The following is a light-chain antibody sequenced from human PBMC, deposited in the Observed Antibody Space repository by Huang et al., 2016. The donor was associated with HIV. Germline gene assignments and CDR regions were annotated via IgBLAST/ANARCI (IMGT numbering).Light chain of an antibody. Sequence: EIVMTQSPATLSVSPGERATLYCRASESVSSKLAWYQQKPGQGPRLLIYDASTRATAIPVRFSGSGSGTEFTLTISSLQSEDSAVYYCQQYYNWPQYTFGQGTKLEIK. CDR1: ESVSSK. V-gene: IGKV3-15*01. J-gene: IGKJ2*01. CDR2: DAS. CDR3: QQYYNWPQYT.